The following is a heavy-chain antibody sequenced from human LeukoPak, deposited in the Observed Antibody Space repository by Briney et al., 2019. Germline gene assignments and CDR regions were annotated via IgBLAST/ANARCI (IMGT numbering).Heavy chain of an antibody. D-gene: IGHD1-26*01. CDR2: INPNSGST. CDR3: VSLGATTIYYYGMDV. J-gene: IGHJ6*02. Sequence: ASVKVSCKASGYTFTGYYMHWVRQAPGQGLEWMGWINPNSGSTNYAQKFQGRVTMTRDTSISTAYMELSRLRSDDTAVYYCVSLGATTIYYYGMDVWGQGTTVSVSS. V-gene: IGHV1-2*02. CDR1: GYTFTGYY.